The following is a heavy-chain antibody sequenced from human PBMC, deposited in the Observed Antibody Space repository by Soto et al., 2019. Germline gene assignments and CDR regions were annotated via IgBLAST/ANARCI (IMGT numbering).Heavy chain of an antibody. CDR2: IIPIFGTA. J-gene: IGHJ4*02. D-gene: IGHD4-17*01. Sequence: QVQLVQSGAEVKKPGSSVKVSCKASGGTFSSYAISWVRQAPGQGLEWMGWIIPIFGTANYAQKFQGRVTLTADKSTSTDYMQLSSLRSEHTAVYYYARGQSPTFDRDPLMTTVTGTFDYWGQGTLVTVSS. V-gene: IGHV1-69*06. CDR1: GGTFSSYA. CDR3: ARGQSPTFDRDPLMTTVTGTFDY.